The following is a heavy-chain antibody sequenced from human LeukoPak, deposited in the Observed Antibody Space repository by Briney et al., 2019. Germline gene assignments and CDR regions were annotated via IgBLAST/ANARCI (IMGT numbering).Heavy chain of an antibody. CDR2: ISSQGYYI. D-gene: IGHD3-10*01. V-gene: IGHV3-21*06. J-gene: IGHJ6*04. CDR3: ARGGSGSFHV. Sequence: GGSLRLSCAASGFIFTSDTMNWVRQAPGKGLEWVSYISSQGYYIYYEDSLKGRFTVSRDNAQNLLYIQMDSLTAQDTAVYYCARGGSGSFHVWGKGTTVIVSS. CDR1: GFIFTSDT.